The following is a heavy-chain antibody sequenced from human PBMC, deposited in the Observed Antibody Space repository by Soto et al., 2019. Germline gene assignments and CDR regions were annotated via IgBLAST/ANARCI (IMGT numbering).Heavy chain of an antibody. V-gene: IGHV4-39*01. CDR3: ARRYYYDSSGYYGY. D-gene: IGHD3-22*01. CDR2: IYYSGST. J-gene: IGHJ4*02. Sequence: QLQLQESGPGLVKPSETLSLTCTVSGGSISSGSYYWGWIRQSPGKGLEWIGSIYYSGSTYYNPSIKSRVTIAVDTSKNQFSLKLSAVTAADTAVYYCARRYYYDSSGYYGYWGQGTLVTVSS. CDR1: GGSISSGSYY.